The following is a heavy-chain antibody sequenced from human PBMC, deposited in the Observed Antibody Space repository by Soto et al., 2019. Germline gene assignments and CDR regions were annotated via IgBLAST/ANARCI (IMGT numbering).Heavy chain of an antibody. CDR2: VYHTRAT. CDR1: GASISSSY. Sequence: PSETLSLTFTVSGASISSSYWSCIWHSQARGLEWIAYVYHTRATNYNPALNSRVTISLDTSKGQFSLNLTSLTTADTAVYFCARGGNRYSNVASGVGGFDFRGQGSLVTVSS. CDR3: ARGGNRYSNVASGVGGFDF. J-gene: IGHJ4*02. V-gene: IGHV4-59*01. D-gene: IGHD5-12*01.